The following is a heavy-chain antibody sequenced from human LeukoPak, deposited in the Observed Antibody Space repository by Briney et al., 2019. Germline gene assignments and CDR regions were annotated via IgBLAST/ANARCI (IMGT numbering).Heavy chain of an antibody. V-gene: IGHV4-59*12. J-gene: IGHJ4*02. D-gene: IGHD2-2*01. CDR3: ARGGTSFDY. CDR1: GGSISSYY. Sequence: SETLSLTCTVSGGSISSYYWSWIRQPPGKGLEWIGYIYHSGSTKYNPSLKSRVTISVDTSKNQFSLKLSSVTAADTAVYYCARGGTSFDYWGQGTLVTVSS. CDR2: IYHSGST.